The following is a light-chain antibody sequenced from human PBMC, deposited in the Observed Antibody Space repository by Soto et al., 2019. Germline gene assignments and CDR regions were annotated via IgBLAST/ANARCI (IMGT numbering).Light chain of an antibody. Sequence: EIVLTQSPATLSLSPGERATLSCMASQSVSSYLAWYQQNPCQAPRLLIYDASNRATGIPARFSGSGSGTDFTLTISSLEPEDFAVYYCQQRSNWLTFGGGTKVEIK. CDR2: DAS. CDR1: QSVSSY. CDR3: QQRSNWLT. J-gene: IGKJ4*01. V-gene: IGKV3-11*01.